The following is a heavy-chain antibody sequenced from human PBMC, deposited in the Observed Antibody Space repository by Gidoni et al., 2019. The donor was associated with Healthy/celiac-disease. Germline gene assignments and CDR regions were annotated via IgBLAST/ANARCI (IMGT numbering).Heavy chain of an antibody. Sequence: EVQLVESGGCLVKPGGSLRLSCAAPGFTFSSYIMNWVLQAPGKGLEWVSSSSMSSSYRYYADSVKGRFTISRDNAKNSLYRQMNSLRAEDTAVYYCAREMVAGWCDYWGQGTLVTVSS. CDR1: GFTFSSYI. V-gene: IGHV3-21*01. J-gene: IGHJ4*02. CDR2: SSMSSSYR. D-gene: IGHD6-19*01. CDR3: AREMVAGWCDY.